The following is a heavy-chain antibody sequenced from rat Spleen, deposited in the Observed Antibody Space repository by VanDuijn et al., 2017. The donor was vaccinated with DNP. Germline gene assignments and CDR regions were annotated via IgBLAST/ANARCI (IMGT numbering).Heavy chain of an antibody. Sequence: EVQLVESGGGLVQPGRSLKLSCAASGFIFSDYKMAWVRQAPKKGLEWVATIINDGKRTYYRDSVKGRFTISRDNAKSILYLQTDSLRSEDTATYYCTTLNFYASLSEYFDYWGQGVMVTVSS. CDR2: IINDGKRT. J-gene: IGHJ2*01. V-gene: IGHV5S10*01. CDR1: GFIFSDYK. D-gene: IGHD1-12*01. CDR3: TTLNFYASLSEYFDY.